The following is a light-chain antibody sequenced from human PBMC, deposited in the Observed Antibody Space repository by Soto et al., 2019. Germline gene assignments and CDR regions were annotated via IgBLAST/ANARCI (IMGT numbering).Light chain of an antibody. V-gene: IGKV4-1*01. CDR2: WAS. J-gene: IGKJ1*01. Sequence: DIVMTQSPDSLAVSLGERATINCKFSQSVLYSSNNKNYLAWYQQKPGQPPKLLIYWASTRESGVPDRFSGSGSGTDFPLTISSLQAEDVAVYYCQQYYSSRKTFGQGTKVEIK. CDR1: QSVLYSSNNKNY. CDR3: QQYYSSRKT.